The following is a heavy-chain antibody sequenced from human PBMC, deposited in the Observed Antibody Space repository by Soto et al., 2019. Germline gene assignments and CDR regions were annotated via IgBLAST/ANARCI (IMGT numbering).Heavy chain of an antibody. Sequence: GGSLRLSCAASGFTFSSYWMSWVRQAPGKGLEWVANIKQDGSEKYYVDSVEGRFTISRDNAKNSLYLQMNSLRAEDTAVYYCARDARDQYDFWSGYYFAYWGQGTLVTVSS. CDR1: GFTFSSYW. V-gene: IGHV3-7*03. CDR3: ARDARDQYDFWSGYYFAY. D-gene: IGHD3-3*01. CDR2: IKQDGSEK. J-gene: IGHJ4*02.